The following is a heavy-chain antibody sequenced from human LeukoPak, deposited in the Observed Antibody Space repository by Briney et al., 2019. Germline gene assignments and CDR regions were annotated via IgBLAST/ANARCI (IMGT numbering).Heavy chain of an antibody. CDR2: ISGSGGST. CDR1: GFTFTNYA. D-gene: IGHD1-26*01. CDR3: AREGPYSGSYYLDY. V-gene: IGHV3-23*01. Sequence: GGSLRLSCAATGFTFTNYAMSWVRQAPGKGLEWVSAISGSGGSTYYADSVKGRFTISRDNSKNTLYLQMNSLRAEDTAVYYCAREGPYSGSYYLDYWGQGTLVTVSS. J-gene: IGHJ4*02.